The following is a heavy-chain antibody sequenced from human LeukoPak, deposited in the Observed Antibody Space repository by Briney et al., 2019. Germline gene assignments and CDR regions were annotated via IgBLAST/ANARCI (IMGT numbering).Heavy chain of an antibody. V-gene: IGHV1-69*13. CDR2: IIPIFGTA. CDR1: GGTFSSHA. J-gene: IGHJ4*02. D-gene: IGHD6-19*01. Sequence: ASVTVSCKASGGTFSSHAISWVRQAPGQGLEWMGGIIPIFGTANYAQKFQGRVTITADESTSTAYMELSSRRSEDTAVYYCARVGNNGYSSGWYSIWGQGTLVTVSS. CDR3: ARVGNNGYSSGWYSI.